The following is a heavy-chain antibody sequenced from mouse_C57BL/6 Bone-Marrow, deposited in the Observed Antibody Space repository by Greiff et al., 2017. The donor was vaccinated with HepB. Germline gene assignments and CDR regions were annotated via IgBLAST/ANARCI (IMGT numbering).Heavy chain of an antibody. CDR3: ARDYDGSSYDY. D-gene: IGHD1-1*01. CDR2: INPYNGGT. Sequence: EVKLQQSGPVLVKPGASVKMSCKASGYTFTDYYMNWVKQSHGKSLEWIGVINPYNGGTTYNQKFKGKATLTVDKSSSTAYMELNSLTSEDSAVYYCARDYDGSSYDYWGQGTTPTVSS. J-gene: IGHJ2*01. V-gene: IGHV1-19*01. CDR1: GYTFTDYY.